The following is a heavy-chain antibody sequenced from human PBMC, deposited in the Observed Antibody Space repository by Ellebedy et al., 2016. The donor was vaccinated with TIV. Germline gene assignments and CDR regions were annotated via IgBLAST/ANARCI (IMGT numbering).Heavy chain of an antibody. CDR3: ARAPTAIFAHFYYYYYYMDV. Sequence: GGSLRLXCAASGFTFRSYAMSWVRQAPGRRLEWVSAISGSGGSTHYVDSVRGRFTISRDNSKNTLYLQMTSLRAEDTAVYYCARAPTAIFAHFYYYYYYMDVWGKGTTVTVSS. J-gene: IGHJ6*03. CDR2: ISGSGGST. V-gene: IGHV3-23*01. CDR1: GFTFRSYA. D-gene: IGHD2-21*02.